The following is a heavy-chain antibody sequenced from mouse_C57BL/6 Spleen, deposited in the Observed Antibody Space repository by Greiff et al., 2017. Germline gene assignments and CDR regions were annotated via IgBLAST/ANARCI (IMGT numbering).Heavy chain of an antibody. J-gene: IGHJ1*03. D-gene: IGHD1-1*01. Sequence: VQLQQSDAELVKPGASVKISCKVSGYTFTDHTIHWMKQRPEQGLEWIGYIYPRDGSTKYNEKFKGKATLTADKSSSTAYMQLNSLTSGESAVYFCASSDYCGSSYGYFDVWGTGTTVTVSS. CDR3: ASSDYCGSSYGYFDV. CDR1: GYTFTDHT. CDR2: IYPRDGST. V-gene: IGHV1-78*01.